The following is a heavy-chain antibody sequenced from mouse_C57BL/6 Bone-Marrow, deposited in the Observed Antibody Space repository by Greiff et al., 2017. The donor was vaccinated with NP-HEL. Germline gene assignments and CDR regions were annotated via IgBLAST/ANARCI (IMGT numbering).Heavy chain of an antibody. V-gene: IGHV14-1*01. D-gene: IGHD2-4*01. Sequence: VQLQQSGAELVRPGASVKLSCTASGFNIKDYYMHWVKQRPEQGLEWIGRIDPEDGDTEYAPKFQGKATMTADTSSNTAYLQLSSLTSEDTAVYYCTTYDSPYYAMDYWGQGTSVTVSS. CDR3: TTYDSPYYAMDY. CDR2: IDPEDGDT. CDR1: GFNIKDYY. J-gene: IGHJ4*01.